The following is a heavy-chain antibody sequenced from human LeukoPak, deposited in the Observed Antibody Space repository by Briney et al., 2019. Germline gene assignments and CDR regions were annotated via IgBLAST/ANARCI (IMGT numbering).Heavy chain of an antibody. V-gene: IGHV1-46*01. Sequence: ASVKVSCKASGYTFTSYYMDWVRQAPGQGLEWMGIINPSGGSTSYAQKFHGRGTMTRDTSTSTVYMELSSLRSEDTAVNYCARDRYYDILAGYRYYFDYWGQGTLVTVSS. CDR1: GYTFTSYY. CDR2: INPSGGST. D-gene: IGHD3-9*01. J-gene: IGHJ4*02. CDR3: ARDRYYDILAGYRYYFDY.